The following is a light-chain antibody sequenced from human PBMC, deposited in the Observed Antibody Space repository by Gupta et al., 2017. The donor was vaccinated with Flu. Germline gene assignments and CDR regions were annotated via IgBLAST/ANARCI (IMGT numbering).Light chain of an antibody. CDR1: SSDVGSYNR. CDR2: EVS. V-gene: IGLV2-18*02. CDR3: TSDTSSSTYV. Sequence: ALTQPPSVSGSPGQSVTISCTGTSSDVGSYNRVSWYQQSPGTAPKLMIYEVSNRPSGVPDRFSGSKSGNTASLTISGLQAEDEADYYCTSDTSSSTYVFGTGTKVTVL. J-gene: IGLJ1*01.